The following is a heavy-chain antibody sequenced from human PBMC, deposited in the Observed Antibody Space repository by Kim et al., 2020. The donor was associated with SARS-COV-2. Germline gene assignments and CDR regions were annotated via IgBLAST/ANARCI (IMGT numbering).Heavy chain of an antibody. V-gene: IGHV3-33*01. D-gene: IGHD3-10*01. Sequence: GSLRLSCAASGFNFRTYGINWVRQAPGKGLEWLAVIWYDGIHKYYADSVKGRFFISRDDSKNTADLQLNSLEAEDTAIYYCARDGEQSSPSYVPNYW. CDR1: GFNFRTYG. CDR3: ARDGEQSSPSYVPNY. CDR2: IWYDGIHK. J-gene: IGHJ4*01.